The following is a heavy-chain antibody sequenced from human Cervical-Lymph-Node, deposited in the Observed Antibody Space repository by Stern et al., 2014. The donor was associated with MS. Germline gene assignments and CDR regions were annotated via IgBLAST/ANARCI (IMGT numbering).Heavy chain of an antibody. CDR2: IYPGDSDT. CDR1: GYTFTTYW. V-gene: IGHV5-51*01. D-gene: IGHD6-13*01. Sequence: EVQLVESGAEVKKPGESLKISCKSSGYTFTTYWIGWVRQMPGKGLEWMGSIYPGDSDTRYSPSFQGQVTISADKPITTAFLQWSSLKASDTAMYYCARLPSIAATGLVAFDIWGQGTMVTVSS. J-gene: IGHJ3*02. CDR3: ARLPSIAATGLVAFDI.